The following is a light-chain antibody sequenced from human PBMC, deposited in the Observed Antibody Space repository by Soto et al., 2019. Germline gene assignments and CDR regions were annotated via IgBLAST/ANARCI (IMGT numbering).Light chain of an antibody. J-gene: IGLJ1*01. Sequence: QLVLTQPASVSGSPGQSITISCTGTSSDVGGYNYVSWYQQHPGRAPKLIIYDVTNRPSGISNRFSGSKSGNTASLTISGLQTEDEADYYCISFTSRHIYVFGTGTKLTVL. CDR2: DVT. V-gene: IGLV2-14*03. CDR1: SSDVGGYNY. CDR3: ISFTSRHIYV.